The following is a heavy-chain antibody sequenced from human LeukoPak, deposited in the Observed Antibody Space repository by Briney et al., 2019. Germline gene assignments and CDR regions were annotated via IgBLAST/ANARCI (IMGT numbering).Heavy chain of an antibody. CDR3: ARSEAYDFWSGHDAFDI. CDR2: IIPIFGTA. D-gene: IGHD3-3*01. CDR1: GGTFSSYA. Sequence: SVKVSCKASGGTFSSYAISWVRRAPGQGLEWMGGIIPIFGTANYAQKFQGRVTITADKSTSTAYMELSSLRSEDTAVYYCARSEAYDFWSGHDAFDIWGQGTMVTVSS. V-gene: IGHV1-69*06. J-gene: IGHJ3*02.